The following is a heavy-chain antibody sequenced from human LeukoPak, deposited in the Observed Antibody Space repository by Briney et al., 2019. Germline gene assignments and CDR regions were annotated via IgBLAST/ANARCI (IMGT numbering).Heavy chain of an antibody. D-gene: IGHD6-19*01. Sequence: GGSLRLSCAASGFSFSDNYMSWVRQAPGKGLEWVSYISNSGSYTNYPDSVKGRFTISRDNAKNSLYLQMNSLRDEDTAVYYCARARGAGPGGHFDYWGQGTLVTVSS. V-gene: IGHV3-11*05. CDR2: ISNSGSYT. CDR3: ARARGAGPGGHFDY. J-gene: IGHJ4*02. CDR1: GFSFSDNY.